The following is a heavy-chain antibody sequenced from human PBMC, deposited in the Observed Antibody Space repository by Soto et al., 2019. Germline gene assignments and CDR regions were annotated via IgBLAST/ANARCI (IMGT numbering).Heavy chain of an antibody. J-gene: IGHJ5*02. D-gene: IGHD2-2*01. CDR1: GGSFSGYY. CDR2: INHSGST. V-gene: IGHV4-34*01. CDR3: ASRPLQVVPAEVSDNWFDP. Sequence: SETLSLTCAVYGGSFSGYYWSWIRQPPGKGLEWIGEINHSGSTNYNPSLKSRVTISVETSKNQFSRKLSSVTAADTAVYYCASRPLQVVPAEVSDNWFDPWGQGTLVTVSS.